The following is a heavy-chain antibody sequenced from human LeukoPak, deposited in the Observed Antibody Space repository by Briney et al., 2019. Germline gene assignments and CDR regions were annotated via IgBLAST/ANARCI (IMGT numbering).Heavy chain of an antibody. CDR3: AKDMTDILTGYYNY. CDR2: ISWNSGSI. Sequence: GGSLRLSCAASGFTFDDYAMHWVRQAPGKGLEWVSGISWNSGSIGYADSVKGRFTISRDNAKNFLYLQMNCLRAEDTALNYCAKDMTDILTGYYNYWGQGTLVTVSS. CDR1: GFTFDDYA. J-gene: IGHJ4*02. V-gene: IGHV3-9*01. D-gene: IGHD3-9*01.